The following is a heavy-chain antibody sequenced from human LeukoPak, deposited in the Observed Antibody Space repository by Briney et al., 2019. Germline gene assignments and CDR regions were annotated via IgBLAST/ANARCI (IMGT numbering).Heavy chain of an antibody. D-gene: IGHD3-10*01. CDR3: ARDGPAGMVDLDY. V-gene: IGHV1-2*02. Sequence: ASVKVSCRATGYTFTGDYIYWVRQVPGQGLECRGWINFHTVGSNCAQNFQDRVTLTRDTSIRTAYMELRRLRSDDTAVYYCARDGPAGMVDLDYWGQGTQVTVSS. CDR2: INFHTVGS. CDR1: GYTFTGDY. J-gene: IGHJ4*02.